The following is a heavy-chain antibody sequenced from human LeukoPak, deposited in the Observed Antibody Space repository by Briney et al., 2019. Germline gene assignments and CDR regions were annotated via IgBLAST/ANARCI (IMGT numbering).Heavy chain of an antibody. CDR1: GYTFTSYY. J-gene: IGHJ3*02. D-gene: IGHD1-1*01. V-gene: IGHV1-18*04. Sequence: ASVKVSCKASGYTFTSYYMHWVRQAPGQGLEWMGWISAYNDNTNYAQKLQGRVTMTTDTSTSTAYMDLRSLRSDDTAVYYCASHLLSLQQLVLGDASDIWGPGTMVTVSS. CDR3: ASHLLSLQQLVLGDASDI. CDR2: ISAYNDNT.